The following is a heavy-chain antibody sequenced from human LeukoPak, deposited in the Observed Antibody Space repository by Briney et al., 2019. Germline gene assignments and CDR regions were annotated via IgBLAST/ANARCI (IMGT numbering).Heavy chain of an antibody. V-gene: IGHV3-23*01. CDR3: AKDRYFGSGSYPYYFDY. J-gene: IGHJ4*02. Sequence: GGSTYYADSVKGRFTISRDNSKNTLYLQMNSLRAEDTAVYYCAKDRYFGSGSYPYYFDYWGQGTLVTVSS. D-gene: IGHD3-10*01. CDR2: GGST.